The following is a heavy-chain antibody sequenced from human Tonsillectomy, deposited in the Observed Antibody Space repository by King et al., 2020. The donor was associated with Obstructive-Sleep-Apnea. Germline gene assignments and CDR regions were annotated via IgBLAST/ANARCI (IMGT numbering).Heavy chain of an antibody. J-gene: IGHJ2*01. CDR2: VKSKTDVGRI. D-gene: IGHD1-1*01. V-gene: IGHV3-15*01. Sequence: VQLVESGGGLVKPGGSLRLSCAASGFTFSNAWVSWVRQAPGKGLEWVGRVKSKTDVGRIDYPEPLKGRFTISRDDSKNTLYLQINSLKTEDTAVYYCTTVPSWVPNWYFDLWGRGTLVTVSS. CDR1: GFTFSNAW. CDR3: TTVPSWVPNWYFDL.